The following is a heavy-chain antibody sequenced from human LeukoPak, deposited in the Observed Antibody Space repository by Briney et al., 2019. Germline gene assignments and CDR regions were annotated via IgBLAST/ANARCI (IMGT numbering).Heavy chain of an antibody. CDR1: GFTFSDYY. V-gene: IGHV3-11*01. D-gene: IGHD6-25*01. J-gene: IGHJ6*02. CDR3: ARDRSIAAALYYYYGMDV. Sequence: GGSLRLSCAASGFTFSDYYMSWIRQAPGKGLEWVSYISSSGSTIYYADSVKGRFTISRDNAKNSLYLQMNGLRAEDTAVYYCARDRSIAAALYYYYGMDVWGQGTTVTVSS. CDR2: ISSSGSTI.